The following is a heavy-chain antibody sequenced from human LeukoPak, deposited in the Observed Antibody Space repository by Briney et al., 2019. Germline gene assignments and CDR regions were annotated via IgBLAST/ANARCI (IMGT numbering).Heavy chain of an antibody. CDR1: GFTFSSYA. V-gene: IGHV3-23*01. CDR3: AKDSVYCSSTSCYVY. CDR2: ISGSGGST. J-gene: IGHJ4*02. D-gene: IGHD2-2*01. Sequence: GGSLRLSCAASGFTFSSYAMSWVRQAPGKGLEWVSAISGSGGSTDYADSVKGRFTISRDNSKNTLYLQMNSLRAQDTAVYYCAKDSVYCSSTSCYVYWGQGTLVTVSS.